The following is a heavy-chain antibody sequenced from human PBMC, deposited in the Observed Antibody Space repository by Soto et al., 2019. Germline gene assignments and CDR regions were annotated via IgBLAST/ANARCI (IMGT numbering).Heavy chain of an antibody. CDR2: IWYDGSNK. CDR3: ARDAKAHCSRTSCYAGY. Sequence: QVQLVESGEGVVQPGRSLRLSCAASGFTFSSYGMHWVRQAPGKGLEWVAVIWYDGSNKYYADSVKGRFTISRDNSKNTLYLQMNSLRAEDTAVYYCARDAKAHCSRTSCYAGYWGQGTLVTVSS. CDR1: GFTFSSYG. V-gene: IGHV3-33*01. D-gene: IGHD2-2*01. J-gene: IGHJ4*02.